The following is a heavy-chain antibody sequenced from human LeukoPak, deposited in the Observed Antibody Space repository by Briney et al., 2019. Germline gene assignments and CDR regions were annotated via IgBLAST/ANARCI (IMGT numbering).Heavy chain of an antibody. CDR3: ARTRDGYNYEY. CDR1: GDSISSYY. D-gene: IGHD5-24*01. Sequence: SETLSLTCTVSGDSISSYYWSWIRQPPGKGLEWIGYIYYSGSTNYNPSLKSRVTISVDTSKNQFSLKLSSVTAADTAVYYCARTRDGYNYEYWGQGTLVTVSS. J-gene: IGHJ4*02. CDR2: IYYSGST. V-gene: IGHV4-59*01.